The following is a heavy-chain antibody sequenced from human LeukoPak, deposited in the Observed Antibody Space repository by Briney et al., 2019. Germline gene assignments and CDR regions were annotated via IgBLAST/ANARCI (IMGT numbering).Heavy chain of an antibody. Sequence: SQTLSLTCAISGDSVSSNSAAWNWIRQSPSRGLEWLGRTYYRSKWYNDYAVSVKSRITINPDTTKNQFSLQPNSVTPEDTAVYYCARAMVDVAATNSHSYDYMDVWGKGTTVTVSS. CDR2: TYYRSKWYN. CDR1: GDSVSSNSAA. J-gene: IGHJ6*03. D-gene: IGHD5-12*01. V-gene: IGHV6-1*01. CDR3: ARAMVDVAATNSHSYDYMDV.